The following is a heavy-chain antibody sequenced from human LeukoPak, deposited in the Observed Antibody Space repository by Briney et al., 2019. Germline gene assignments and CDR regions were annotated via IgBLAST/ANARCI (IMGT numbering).Heavy chain of an antibody. CDR1: GGSISSGDYY. Sequence: PSQTLSLTCTVSGGSISSGDYYWSWIRQPPGKGLEWIGSIYYSGSTYYNPSLKSRVTISVDTSKNQLSLKLSSVTAADTAVYYCARLTPSLGHDDFGVAPTGYYYYMDVWGKGTTVTVSS. J-gene: IGHJ6*03. CDR3: ARLTPSLGHDDFGVAPTGYYYYMDV. V-gene: IGHV4-39*01. CDR2: IYYSGST. D-gene: IGHD3-3*01.